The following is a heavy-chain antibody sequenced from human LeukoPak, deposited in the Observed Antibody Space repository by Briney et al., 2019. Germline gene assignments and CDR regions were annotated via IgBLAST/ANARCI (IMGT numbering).Heavy chain of an antibody. J-gene: IGHJ4*02. D-gene: IGHD3-10*01. Sequence: GGSLRLSCAASGFTVSTNYMSWVRQTPGKGLEWVSIIYSDGTTYYTDSVKGRFTISRDNSKNTLYLQMNSLRPEDTAMYYCASPVITMVRGVIVYWGQGTLVTVSS. CDR3: ASPVITMVRGVIVY. CDR2: IYSDGTT. CDR1: GFTVSTNY. V-gene: IGHV3-66*01.